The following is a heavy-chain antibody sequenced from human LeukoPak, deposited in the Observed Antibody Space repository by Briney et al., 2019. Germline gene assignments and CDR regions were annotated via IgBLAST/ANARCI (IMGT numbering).Heavy chain of an antibody. J-gene: IGHJ4*02. CDR1: GYTFTGYY. V-gene: IGHV1-2*02. Sequence: ASVKVSCKASGYTFTGYYMHWVRQAPGQGLEWMGWINPNSGGTNYAQKFQGRVTMTRDTSISTAYMELSRLRSDDTAVYYCARDQRYCSGGSCYSLEAYFDYWGQGTLVTVSS. CDR3: ARDQRYCSGGSCYSLEAYFDY. CDR2: INPNSGGT. D-gene: IGHD2-15*01.